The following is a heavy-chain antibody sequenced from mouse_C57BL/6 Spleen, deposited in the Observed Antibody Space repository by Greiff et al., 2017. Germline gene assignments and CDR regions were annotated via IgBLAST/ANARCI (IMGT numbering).Heavy chain of an antibody. Sequence: VQLQQSGAELARPGASVKLSCKASGYPFTSYGISWVKQRTGQGLEWIGEIYPRSGNNYYNEKFKGKDTLTADKSSSTAYMELRRLTSEDSAVYVCAREIYYGSSYAMDYWGQGTSVTVSS. D-gene: IGHD1-1*01. CDR2: IYPRSGNN. V-gene: IGHV1-81*01. CDR3: AREIYYGSSYAMDY. CDR1: GYPFTSYG. J-gene: IGHJ4*01.